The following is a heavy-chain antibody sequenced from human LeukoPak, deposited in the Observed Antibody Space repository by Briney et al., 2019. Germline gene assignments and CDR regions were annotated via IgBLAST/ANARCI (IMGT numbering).Heavy chain of an antibody. Sequence: RGSLRLSCAASGFPFSTYWMDWVRQAPGKGLVWVTRINSEGTYTTYADSVKGRFTISRDNAKNTLYLQVDTLRAEDTAVYYCARARFKSDYWGQGTLVTVSS. V-gene: IGHV3-74*01. CDR2: INSEGTYT. CDR1: GFPFSTYW. CDR3: ARARFKSDY. D-gene: IGHD3-3*01. J-gene: IGHJ4*02.